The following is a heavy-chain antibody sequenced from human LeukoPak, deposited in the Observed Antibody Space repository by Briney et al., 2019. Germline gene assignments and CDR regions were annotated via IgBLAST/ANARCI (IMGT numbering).Heavy chain of an antibody. J-gene: IGHJ3*02. CDR1: GFTFSSYG. CDR2: IRYDGSNK. V-gene: IGHV3-30*02. D-gene: IGHD2-2*01. CDR3: AKDQFVVVPATDAFDI. Sequence: PGGPLRLSCAASGFTFSSYGMHWVRQAPGTGLEWVAFIRYDGSNKYYADSVKGRFTISRDNSKNTLYLQMNSLRAEDTAVYYCAKDQFVVVPATDAFDIWGQGTMVTVSS.